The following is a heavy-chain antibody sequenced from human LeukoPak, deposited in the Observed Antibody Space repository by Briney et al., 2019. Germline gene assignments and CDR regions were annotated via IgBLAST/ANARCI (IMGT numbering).Heavy chain of an antibody. CDR1: GFTFSAHY. J-gene: IGHJ4*02. CDR3: ARVYYDFWSGYSRTDY. V-gene: IGHV3-72*01. D-gene: IGHD3-3*01. CDR2: TRNKANSYTT. Sequence: PGGSLRLSCAAYGFTFSAHYMDWVRQAPGTGLEWVGRTRNKANSYTTEYAASVKGRFTILIVDSKNSLYLQMNSLKTEDTAVYYCARVYYDFWSGYSRTDYWGQGTLVTVSS.